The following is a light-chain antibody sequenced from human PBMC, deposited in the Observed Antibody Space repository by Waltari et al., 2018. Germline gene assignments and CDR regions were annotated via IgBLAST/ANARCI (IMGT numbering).Light chain of an antibody. CDR3: QQYYTTPT. Sequence: DIVMTQSPDSLAVSLGERATIHCKSSQTIFYISNNKNYLAWYQLKPGQPPKLLIFWASTRESGVPDRFSGSGSATDFTLTIDTLQAEDVAVYYCQQYYTTPTFGQGTKVEIK. CDR2: WAS. J-gene: IGKJ1*01. CDR1: QTIFYISNNKNY. V-gene: IGKV4-1*01.